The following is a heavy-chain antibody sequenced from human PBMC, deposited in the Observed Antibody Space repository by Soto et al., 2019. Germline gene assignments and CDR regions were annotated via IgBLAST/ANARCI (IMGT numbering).Heavy chain of an antibody. V-gene: IGHV3-23*01. CDR1: GFTFSSYA. Sequence: GGSLRLSCAASGFTFSSYAMSWVRQSPGKGLEWVSAISGSGGSTYYADSVKGRFTISRDNSKNTLYLQMNSLRAEDTAVYYCAKSSGWYYYYGMDVWGQGTTVTVSS. CDR3: AKSSGWYYYYGMDV. J-gene: IGHJ6*02. CDR2: ISGSGGST. D-gene: IGHD6-19*01.